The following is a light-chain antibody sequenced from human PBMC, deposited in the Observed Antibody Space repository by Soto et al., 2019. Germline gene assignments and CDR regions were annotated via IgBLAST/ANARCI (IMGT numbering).Light chain of an antibody. CDR2: ELN. CDR1: STDVGGYNY. CDR3: TSYTSSIPLVL. Sequence: QSVLTQPASVSGSPGQSITISCTGTSTDVGGYNYVSWYQQHPGKAPKLIIYELNNRPSGISNRFSGSKSGNTASLTISGLQAEDEADYFCTSYTSSIPLVLFGGGTKLTVL. V-gene: IGLV2-14*01. J-gene: IGLJ2*01.